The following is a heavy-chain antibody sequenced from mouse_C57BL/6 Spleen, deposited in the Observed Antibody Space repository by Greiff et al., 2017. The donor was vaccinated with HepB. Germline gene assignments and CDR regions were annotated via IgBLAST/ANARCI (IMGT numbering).Heavy chain of an antibody. J-gene: IGHJ3*01. CDR3: ARWDYGEGAWFAY. CDR2: INPYNGGT. Sequence: EVQLQQSGPVLVKPGASVKMSCKASGYTFTDYYMNWVKQSHGKSLEWIGVINPYNGGTSYNQKFKGKATLTVDKSSSTAYMELNRLTSEDSAVYYCARWDYGEGAWFAYWGQGTLVTVSA. CDR1: GYTFTDYY. D-gene: IGHD2-4*01. V-gene: IGHV1-19*01.